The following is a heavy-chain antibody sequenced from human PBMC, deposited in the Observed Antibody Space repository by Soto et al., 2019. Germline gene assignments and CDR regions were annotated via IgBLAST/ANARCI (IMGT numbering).Heavy chain of an antibody. CDR2: IDAGNGNT. D-gene: IGHD2-15*01. CDR3: ASPSACIRCYGEGSRYYGMDV. J-gene: IGHJ6*02. V-gene: IGHV1-3*01. CDR1: GYTFTSYP. Sequence: ASVKVSCKASGYTFTSYPTHWVRQAPGQRLEWMGWIDAGNGNTKYSQKFRGRVTFTTDTSASTAYMDLSSLRAEDTAVYYCASPSACIRCYGEGSRYYGMDVWGQGTTVTVSS.